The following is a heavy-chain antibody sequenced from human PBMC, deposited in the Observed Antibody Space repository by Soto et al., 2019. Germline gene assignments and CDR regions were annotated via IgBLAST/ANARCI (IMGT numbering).Heavy chain of an antibody. J-gene: IGHJ4*02. CDR2: ISAYNGNT. CDR1: GYTFTSYG. Sequence: ASVKVSCKASGYTFTSYGISWVRQAPGQGLEWMGWISAYNGNTNYAQKLQGRVTMTTDTSTSTAYMELRSLRSEDTAVYYCARAPLRGSPNAAFDYWGQGTLVTVSS. D-gene: IGHD1-26*01. CDR3: ARAPLRGSPNAAFDY. V-gene: IGHV1-18*01.